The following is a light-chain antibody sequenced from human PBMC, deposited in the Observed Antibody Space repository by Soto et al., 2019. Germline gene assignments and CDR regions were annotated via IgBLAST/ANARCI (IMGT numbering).Light chain of an antibody. CDR1: SSDIGAYKY. CDR3: CSYRSSSTLV. CDR2: EVS. J-gene: IGLJ2*01. V-gene: IGLV2-14*01. Sequence: QSALTQPASVSGSPGQSVTISCTGTSSDIGAYKYVSWYQHLPGKSPRLLIYEVSNRPSGVSNRFSASKSGNTASLTISGLQAEDEADYYCCSYRSSSTLVFGGGTKLTVL.